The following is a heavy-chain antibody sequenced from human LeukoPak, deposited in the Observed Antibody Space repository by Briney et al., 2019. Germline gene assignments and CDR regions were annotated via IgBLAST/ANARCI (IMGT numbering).Heavy chain of an antibody. D-gene: IGHD1-26*01. V-gene: IGHV3-73*01. CDR1: GFTFSGSA. CDR3: TRPGIVGATVDY. J-gene: IGHJ4*02. CDR2: IRSKANSYAT. Sequence: GGSLRLSCAASGFTFSGSAMHWVRQASGKGLEWVGLIRSKANSYATAYAASVKGRFTISRDDLKNPAYLQMHSLQTEDTAVYYCTRPGIVGATVDYWGQGTLVTVSS.